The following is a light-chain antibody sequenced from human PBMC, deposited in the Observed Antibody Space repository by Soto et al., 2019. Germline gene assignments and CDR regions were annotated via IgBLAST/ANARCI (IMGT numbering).Light chain of an antibody. V-gene: IGLV2-14*01. Sequence: SLLTQPASVSGSPGQSITISCPGTSSDVGGYNYVSWYQQHPGKAPKLMIYDVTNRPSGISNRFSGSKSGNTASLTISGLQAEDEADYYCSSYTSTSTYVFGTGTKVTVL. CDR1: SSDVGGYNY. J-gene: IGLJ1*01. CDR3: SSYTSTSTYV. CDR2: DVT.